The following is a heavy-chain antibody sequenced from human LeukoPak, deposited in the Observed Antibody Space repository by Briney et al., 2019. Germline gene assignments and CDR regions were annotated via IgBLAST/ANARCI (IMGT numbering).Heavy chain of an antibody. Sequence: GESLKISCKASGYTFTTYWIGWVRQMPGKGLEWMGIIYPADSDTRYSPSFQGQVTISADKSISTAYLQWSSLKASDTAMYYCARPGQLGEYTPYYFDYWGQGTLVTVSS. CDR1: GYTFTTYW. D-gene: IGHD3-16*01. J-gene: IGHJ4*02. V-gene: IGHV5-51*01. CDR2: IYPADSDT. CDR3: ARPGQLGEYTPYYFDY.